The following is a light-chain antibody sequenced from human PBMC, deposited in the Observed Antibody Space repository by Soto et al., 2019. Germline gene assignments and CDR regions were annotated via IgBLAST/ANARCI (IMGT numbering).Light chain of an antibody. Sequence: DIQMTQSPSSLSASVGDRVTITCRASQGIGNYLAWYQQKPGKDPKNLIYDASTLQSGVPSRFSGSGSGTDFTLTISSLQPEDVATYYCQKYYTDPETFGQGTKVEIK. CDR2: DAS. V-gene: IGKV1-27*01. CDR1: QGIGNY. CDR3: QKYYTDPET. J-gene: IGKJ1*01.